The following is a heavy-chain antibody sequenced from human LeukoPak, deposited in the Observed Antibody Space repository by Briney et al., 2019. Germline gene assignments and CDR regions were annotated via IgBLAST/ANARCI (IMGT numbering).Heavy chain of an antibody. D-gene: IGHD2-2*01. CDR1: GYTFTSYD. CDR3: ARGAYCSSTSCYYYFDY. Sequence: GASVKVSCKASGYTFTSYDINWVRQATGQWLEWMGWMNPNSGNTGYAQKFQGRVTITRNTSISTAYMELSSLRSEDTAVYYCARGAYCSSTSCYYYFDYWGQGTLVTVSS. J-gene: IGHJ4*02. CDR2: MNPNSGNT. V-gene: IGHV1-8*03.